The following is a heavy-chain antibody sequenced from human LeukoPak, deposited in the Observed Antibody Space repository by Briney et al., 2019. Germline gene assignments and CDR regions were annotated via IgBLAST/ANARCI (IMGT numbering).Heavy chain of an antibody. D-gene: IGHD1-14*01. Sequence: PGGSLRLSCAASGFTFSSYAMHWVRQAPGKGRGWVAVISYDGSNKYYADSVKGRFTISRDNSKNTLYLQMNSLRAEDTAVYYCARDMSEPPDYYYYYGMDVWGQGTTVTVSS. CDR3: ARDMSEPPDYYYYYGMDV. J-gene: IGHJ6*02. CDR1: GFTFSSYA. V-gene: IGHV3-30-3*01. CDR2: ISYDGSNK.